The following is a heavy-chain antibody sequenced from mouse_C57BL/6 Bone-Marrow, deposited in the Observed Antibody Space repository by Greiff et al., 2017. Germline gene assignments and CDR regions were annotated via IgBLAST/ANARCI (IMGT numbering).Heavy chain of an antibody. D-gene: IGHD1-1*01. J-gene: IGHJ3*01. CDR1: GYTFTSYW. V-gene: IGHV1-69*01. CDR2: IDPSDSYT. CDR3: ARDGSSYGWFAY. Sequence: VQLQQPGAELVMPGASVKLSCKASGYTFTSYWMHWVKQRPGQGLEWIGEIDPSDSYTNYNHKFKGKSTLTVDKSSSTAYMQLSSLTSEDAAVYYCARDGSSYGWFAYWGQGTRVTVSA.